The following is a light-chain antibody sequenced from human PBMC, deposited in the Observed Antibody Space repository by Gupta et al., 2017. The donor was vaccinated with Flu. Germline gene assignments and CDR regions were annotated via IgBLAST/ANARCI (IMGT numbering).Light chain of an antibody. CDR1: QDISYY. Sequence: DIQMTQSPSSLSASIGDRVTITCQANQDISYYLNWYQQKPGKAPKLLIFDASNLEPGVPSRFSEGGSGTDFTFTISSLEAEDFATYFCQQGDVLPHTFGQGTKLEIK. V-gene: IGKV1-33*01. CDR3: QQGDVLPHT. J-gene: IGKJ2*01. CDR2: DAS.